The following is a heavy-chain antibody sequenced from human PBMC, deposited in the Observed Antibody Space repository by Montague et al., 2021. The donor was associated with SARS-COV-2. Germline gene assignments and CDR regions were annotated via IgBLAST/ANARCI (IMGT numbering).Heavy chain of an antibody. CDR3: ARGSSFVTIFGVVITDPLFDY. D-gene: IGHD3-3*01. V-gene: IGHV4-34*01. CDR1: GGSFNGYY. Sequence: SETLSLTCAVYGGSFNGYYWSWIRQPPGKGLEWIGEINHSGSTNYNPSLKSRVTISVDTSKNQFSLKLSSVTAADTAVYYCARGSSFVTIFGVVITDPLFDYWGQGTLVTVSS. J-gene: IGHJ4*02. CDR2: INHSGST.